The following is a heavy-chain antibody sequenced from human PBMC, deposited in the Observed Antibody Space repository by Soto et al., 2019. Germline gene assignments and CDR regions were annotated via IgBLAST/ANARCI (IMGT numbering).Heavy chain of an antibody. CDR3: ARASYGDFDY. Sequence: SETLSLTCTVSGGSISSGDYHWSWIRQHPGKGLKWIGYIYNSGSTYYNPSLKSRVTISGDTSKNQFSLKLSSVTAADTAVYYCARASYGDFDYWGQGTLVTVSS. V-gene: IGHV4-31*03. CDR1: GGSISSGDYH. J-gene: IGHJ4*02. CDR2: IYNSGST. D-gene: IGHD5-18*01.